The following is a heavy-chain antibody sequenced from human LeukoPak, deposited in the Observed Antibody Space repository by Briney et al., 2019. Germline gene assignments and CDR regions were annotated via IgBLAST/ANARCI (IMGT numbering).Heavy chain of an antibody. V-gene: IGHV3-30*18. CDR2: ISYDGSNK. J-gene: IGHJ4*02. Sequence: QPGRSLTLSCAASGFTFSSYGMHWVRQAPGKGLEWVAVISYDGSNKYYADSVKGRFTISRDNSKNTLYLQMNSLRAEDTAVYYCAKGSGSIDYWGQGTLVTVSS. CDR1: GFTFSSYG. D-gene: IGHD1-26*01. CDR3: AKGSGSIDY.